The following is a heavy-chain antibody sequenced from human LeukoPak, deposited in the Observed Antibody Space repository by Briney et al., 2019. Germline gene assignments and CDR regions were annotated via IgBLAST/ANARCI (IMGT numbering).Heavy chain of an antibody. J-gene: IGHJ4*02. CDR2: INGDGSST. Sequence: GGSLRLSCAASGFTFSSYWMHWVRQAPGKGLVWVSRINGDGSSTFYADSVKGRFTISRDNAKNTVYLQMNSLRVEDTAVYYCGSDTVLGYWGQGTLVTASS. CDR3: GSDTVLGY. CDR1: GFTFSSYW. V-gene: IGHV3-74*01. D-gene: IGHD5-18*01.